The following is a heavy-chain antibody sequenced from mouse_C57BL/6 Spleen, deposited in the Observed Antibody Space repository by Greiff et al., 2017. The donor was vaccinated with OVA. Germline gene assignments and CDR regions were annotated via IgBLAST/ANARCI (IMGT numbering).Heavy chain of an antibody. V-gene: IGHV14-4*01. CDR1: GFNIKDDY. Sequence: EVQLQQSGAELVRPGASVKLSCTASGFNIKDDYMHWVKQRPEQGLEWIGWIDPENGDTEYASKFQGKATITADTSSNTAYLQLSSLTSEDTAVYYCTRGYGSRRWYFDVWGTGTTVTVSS. CDR2: IDPENGDT. J-gene: IGHJ1*03. D-gene: IGHD1-1*01. CDR3: TRGYGSRRWYFDV.